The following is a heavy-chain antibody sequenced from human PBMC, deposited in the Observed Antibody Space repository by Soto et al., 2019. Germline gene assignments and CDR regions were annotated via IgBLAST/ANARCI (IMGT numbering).Heavy chain of an antibody. V-gene: IGHV4-39*01. CDR1: GGSISNGNAY. J-gene: IGHJ5*02. Sequence: SETLSLTCTVSGGSISNGNAYWGRIRQSPGKGLEWIGSVYFTGTTHYNPSLKSRVTISVDTSKNQFSLKLSSVTAADTAVYYCARRGKSLRGVIPTPQKYNWFDPWGQGTLVTVSS. D-gene: IGHD3-10*01. CDR2: VYFTGTT. CDR3: ARRGKSLRGVIPTPQKYNWFDP.